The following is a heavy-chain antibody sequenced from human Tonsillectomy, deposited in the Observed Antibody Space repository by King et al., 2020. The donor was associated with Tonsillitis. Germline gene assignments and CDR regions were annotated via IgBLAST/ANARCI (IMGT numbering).Heavy chain of an antibody. J-gene: IGHJ4*02. CDR3: ARHYDRSGHLLKSFDY. Sequence: RLQLQESGPGLVKPSETLSLTCTVSGGSISSSTYYWGWIRQPPGKGLEWIVIIYYSGFTYYNPSLRSRLTISVDTSKNQFSLRLSSVTRADTAVYYCARHYDRSGHLLKSFDYGGQGTLGPVS. CDR1: GGSISSSTYY. CDR2: IYYSGFT. V-gene: IGHV4-39*06. D-gene: IGHD3-22*01.